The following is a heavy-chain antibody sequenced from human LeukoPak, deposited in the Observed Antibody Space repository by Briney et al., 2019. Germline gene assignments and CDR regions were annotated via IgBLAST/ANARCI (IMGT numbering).Heavy chain of an antibody. D-gene: IGHD3-22*01. V-gene: IGHV3-23*01. CDR3: ARDQAAYYDASAIDY. Sequence: GGSLRLSCAASGFTFSSYAMSWVRQAPGKGLEWVSGISGSGGRAHYADSVKGRFTISRDNAKNTLYLQMKSLRAEDTAMYYCARDQAAYYDASAIDYWGQGTLVTVSS. J-gene: IGHJ4*02. CDR2: ISGSGGRA. CDR1: GFTFSSYA.